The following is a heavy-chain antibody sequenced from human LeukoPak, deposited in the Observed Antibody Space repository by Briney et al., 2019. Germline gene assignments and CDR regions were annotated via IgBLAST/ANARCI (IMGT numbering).Heavy chain of an antibody. V-gene: IGHV3-48*03. CDR1: GLTVSNYE. Sequence: GSLRLSCAASGLTVSNYEMSWVRQAPGKGLEWVSYISSSGSTIFYSDSVKGRFTISRDNAKSSLHLQMNSLRAEDTAVYYCARGGGRGDYNERYYFDYWGQGTLVTVSS. CDR3: ARGGGRGDYNERYYFDY. D-gene: IGHD3-22*01. CDR2: ISSSGSTI. J-gene: IGHJ4*02.